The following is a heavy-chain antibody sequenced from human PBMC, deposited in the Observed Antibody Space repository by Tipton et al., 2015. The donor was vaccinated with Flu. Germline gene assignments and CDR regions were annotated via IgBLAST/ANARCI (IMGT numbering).Heavy chain of an antibody. V-gene: IGHV4-39*01. Sequence: TLSLTCTASDGSIISTTYYWGWIRQSPGESLEWIGSVYFSGRAYYNPSIQSRVAVSVDITKNQFSLTLSSVTAADTAVYYCAPLINGEVTGPFDHWGQGSLVTVSS. CDR3: APLINGEVTGPFDH. CDR2: VYFSGRA. D-gene: IGHD2-8*02. J-gene: IGHJ4*02. CDR1: DGSIISTTYY.